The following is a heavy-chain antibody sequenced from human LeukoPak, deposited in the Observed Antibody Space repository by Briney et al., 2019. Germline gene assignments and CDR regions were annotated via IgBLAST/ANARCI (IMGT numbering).Heavy chain of an antibody. Sequence: PGGSLRLSCAASGFTFDDYAMHWVRQAPGKGLEWVSGISWNSGSIGYADSVKGRFTISRDNAKNSLYLQMNSLRAEDTALYYCAKGYYDSSGYPDYWGQGTLVTVSS. CDR3: AKGYYDSSGYPDY. J-gene: IGHJ4*02. D-gene: IGHD3-22*01. CDR1: GFTFDDYA. V-gene: IGHV3-9*01. CDR2: ISWNSGSI.